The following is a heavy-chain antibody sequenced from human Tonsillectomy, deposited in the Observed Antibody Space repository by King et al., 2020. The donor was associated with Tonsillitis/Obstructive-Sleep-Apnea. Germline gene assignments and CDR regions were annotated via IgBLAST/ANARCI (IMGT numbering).Heavy chain of an antibody. J-gene: IGHJ5*02. CDR3: ARDEVYGSGSCGT. Sequence: VQLVESGGDLVQPGGSLRLSCTASGFTFSNHWMHWVRQAPGKGLEWVSRIKGDGSDSSYEDSVKGRFTISRDNAKNTLYLQMNSLRDEDTAVYYCARDEVYGSGSCGTWGQGTLVTVSS. V-gene: IGHV3-74*01. CDR1: GFTFSNHW. CDR2: IKGDGSDS. D-gene: IGHD3-10*01.